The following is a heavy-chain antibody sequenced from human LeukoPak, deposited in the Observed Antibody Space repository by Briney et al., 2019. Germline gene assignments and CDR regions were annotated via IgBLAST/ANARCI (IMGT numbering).Heavy chain of an antibody. CDR3: ARDYGGKFDY. J-gene: IGHJ4*02. Sequence: PSETLSLTCSVSGGXISSFYWSWIRQPPGKGLEWIGYTYYNGNTKYNPSLKSRVTISVDTSKNQFSLRVSSVTAADTAVYYCARDYGGKFDYWGQGTLVTVSS. CDR1: GGXISSFY. CDR2: TYYNGNT. D-gene: IGHD4-23*01. V-gene: IGHV4-59*01.